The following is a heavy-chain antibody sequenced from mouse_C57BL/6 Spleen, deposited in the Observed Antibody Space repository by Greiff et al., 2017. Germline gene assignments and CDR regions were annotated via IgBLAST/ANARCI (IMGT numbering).Heavy chain of an antibody. CDR2: IYPGDGDT. CDR1: GYAFSSYW. J-gene: IGHJ2*01. Sequence: QVQLKQSGAELVKPGASVKISCKASGYAFSSYWMNWVKQRPGKGLEWIGQIYPGDGDTNYNGKFKGKATLTADKSSSTAYMQLSSLTSEDSAVYFCARGGPYYYGSSFFDYWGQGTTLTVSS. CDR3: ARGGPYYYGSSFFDY. D-gene: IGHD1-1*01. V-gene: IGHV1-80*01.